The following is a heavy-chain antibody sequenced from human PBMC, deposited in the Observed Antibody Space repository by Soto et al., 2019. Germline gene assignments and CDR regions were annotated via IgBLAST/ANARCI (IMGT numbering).Heavy chain of an antibody. CDR3: ARGTWGHLDX. CDR1: GGSVSSGSYY. J-gene: IGHJ4*02. CDR2: IYYSGRT. V-gene: IGHV4-61*01. Sequence: EPLSLPCTVSGGSVSSGSYYWSWIRQPPGKGLEWIGYIYYSGRTNYNPSLKSRVTISVDTSKNQFSLKLSSVTAADTAVYYCARGTWGHLDXWGQGTLVTVSX. D-gene: IGHD7-27*01.